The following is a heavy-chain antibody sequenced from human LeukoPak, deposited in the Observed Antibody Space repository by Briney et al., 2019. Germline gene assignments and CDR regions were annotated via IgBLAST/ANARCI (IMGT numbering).Heavy chain of an antibody. Sequence: SQTLSLTSTVYTRSISIYSWRWVRPPPGRVMERVGYIHYSGSTNYNPSLKSRVTISVDTSKNQFSLKLSSVTAADTAVYYCARETTVVTPLTIYYYYYMDVWGKGTTVTVSS. CDR3: ARETTVVTPLTIYYYYYMDV. J-gene: IGHJ6*03. D-gene: IGHD4-23*01. CDR1: TRSISIYS. CDR2: IHYSGST. V-gene: IGHV4-59*01.